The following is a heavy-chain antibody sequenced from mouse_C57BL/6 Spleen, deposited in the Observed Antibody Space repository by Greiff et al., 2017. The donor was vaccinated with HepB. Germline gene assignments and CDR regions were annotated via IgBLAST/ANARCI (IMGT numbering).Heavy chain of an antibody. CDR2: INPNNGGT. Sequence: EVQLQQSGPELVKPGASVKISCKASGYTFTDYYMNWVKQSHGKSLEWIGDINPNNGGTSYNQKFKGKATLTVDKSSSTAYMELRSLTSEDSAVYYCARSGGWPAWFAYWGQGTLVTVSA. V-gene: IGHV1-26*01. CDR3: ARSGGWPAWFAY. J-gene: IGHJ3*01. D-gene: IGHD2-3*01. CDR1: GYTFTDYY.